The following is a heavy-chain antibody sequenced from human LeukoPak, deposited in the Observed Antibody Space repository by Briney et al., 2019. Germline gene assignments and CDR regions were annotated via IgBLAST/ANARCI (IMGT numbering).Heavy chain of an antibody. V-gene: IGHV4-39*07. J-gene: IGHJ5*02. CDR1: GGSISSSSYY. Sequence: SSETLSLTCTVSGGSISSSSYYWGWIRQPPGKGLEWIGSIYYSGSTYYNPSLKSRVTISVDTSKNQFSLKLSSVTAADTAVYYCARIRSATIFGVVIIQELGSDGNWFDPWGQGTLVTVSS. D-gene: IGHD3-3*01. CDR3: ARIRSATIFGVVIIQELGSDGNWFDP. CDR2: IYYSGST.